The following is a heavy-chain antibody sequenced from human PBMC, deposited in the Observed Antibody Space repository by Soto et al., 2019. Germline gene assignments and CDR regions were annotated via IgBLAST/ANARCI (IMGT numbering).Heavy chain of an antibody. D-gene: IGHD1-20*01. Sequence: GGSLRLSCAASGFTFSNYGMHWVRQAPGKGLEWVAAISYDGSNKYYADSMKGRFTISRDDSKNTLHLQMNSLRAEDTAVYYCAKSLRITGTFDYWGQGTLVTVSS. V-gene: IGHV3-30*18. J-gene: IGHJ4*02. CDR2: ISYDGSNK. CDR3: AKSLRITGTFDY. CDR1: GFTFSNYG.